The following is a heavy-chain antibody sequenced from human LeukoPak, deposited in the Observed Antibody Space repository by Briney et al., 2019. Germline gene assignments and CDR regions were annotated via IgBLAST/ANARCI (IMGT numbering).Heavy chain of an antibody. CDR1: GFTFSSDC. CDR2: IKQDGSEE. Sequence: LSGGSLRLSCTASGFTFSSDCMSWVCQAPGKGLEWVANIKQDGSEEYYVDPVKGRFAISRDNAKNSLYLQMNSLRAEDTAVYYCARYRYLGYWGQGTLVIVSA. CDR3: ARYRYLGY. V-gene: IGHV3-7*04. D-gene: IGHD5-18*01. J-gene: IGHJ4*02.